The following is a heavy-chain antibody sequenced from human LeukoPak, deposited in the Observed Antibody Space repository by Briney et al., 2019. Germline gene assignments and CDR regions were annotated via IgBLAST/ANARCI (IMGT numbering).Heavy chain of an antibody. V-gene: IGHV3-48*03. CDR3: ARDRDGGDY. Sequence: PGGSLRLSCAASGFTFSNYEMNWVRQAPGKGLEWVSYISSSGSMIYYADSVKGRFTISRDNAKNSPYLQMNSLRAEDTAVYYCARDRDGGDYWGQGTLVTVSS. J-gene: IGHJ4*02. D-gene: IGHD3-16*01. CDR1: GFTFSNYE. CDR2: ISSSGSMI.